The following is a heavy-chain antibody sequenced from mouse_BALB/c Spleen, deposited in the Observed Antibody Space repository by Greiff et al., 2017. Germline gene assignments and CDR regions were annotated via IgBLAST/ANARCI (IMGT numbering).Heavy chain of an antibody. CDR1: GFSLTSYG. CDR3: ASEGDYYGSGAMDY. J-gene: IGHJ4*01. D-gene: IGHD1-1*01. CDR2: IWAGGST. V-gene: IGHV2-9*02. Sequence: VQRVESGPGLVAPSQCLSITCTVSGFSLTSYGVHWVRQHPGKGLEWLGVIWAGGSTNYNSALMSRLSISKDNSKSQVFLKMNSLQTDDTAMYYCASEGDYYGSGAMDYWGQGTSVTVSS.